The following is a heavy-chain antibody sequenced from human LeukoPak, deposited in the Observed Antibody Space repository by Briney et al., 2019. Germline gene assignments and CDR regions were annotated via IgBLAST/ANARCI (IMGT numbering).Heavy chain of an antibody. J-gene: IGHJ4*02. Sequence: GGSLRLSCAASGXSLSSYAVSWVRQAPGKGLEWVSVISGGGGTTYYADSVKGRFTISRDSSKNTLHLQMNSLRVEDTAIYYCAKLSRISSAAGAYFDYWGQGSLVTVAA. CDR1: GXSLSSYA. CDR3: AKLSRISSAAGAYFDY. D-gene: IGHD6-13*01. V-gene: IGHV3-23*01. CDR2: ISGGGGTT.